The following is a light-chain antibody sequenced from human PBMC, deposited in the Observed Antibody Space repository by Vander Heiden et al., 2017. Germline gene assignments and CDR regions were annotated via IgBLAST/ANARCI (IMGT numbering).Light chain of an antibody. Sequence: DIQMTQSPSTLSASVGDRVIITCRASQSISSWLAWYQQKPGKAPKFLIYQASSLQSGVPSRFSGSGSGTEFTLTISSLQPDDFATYYCQQDNSYPYTFGQGTKMEIK. CDR1: QSISSW. CDR2: QAS. V-gene: IGKV1-5*03. J-gene: IGKJ2*01. CDR3: QQDNSYPYT.